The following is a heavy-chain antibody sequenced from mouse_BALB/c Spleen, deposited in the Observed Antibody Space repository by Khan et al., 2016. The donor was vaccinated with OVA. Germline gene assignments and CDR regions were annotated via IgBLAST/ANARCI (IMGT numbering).Heavy chain of an antibody. CDR3: ARRDLRWDFDY. J-gene: IGHJ2*01. D-gene: IGHD1-1*01. V-gene: IGHV1-7*01. CDR2: INPSTGYT. Sequence: QVQLQQSGAELAKPGASVKMSCKASGYTFINYWIPWIKQTPGQGLEWIGYINPSTGYTEYHQNFKDKATLTTDISSSTPYMQLSSLTSEDSAVYSCARRDLRWDFDYWGQGTTVTVSS. CDR1: GYTFINYW.